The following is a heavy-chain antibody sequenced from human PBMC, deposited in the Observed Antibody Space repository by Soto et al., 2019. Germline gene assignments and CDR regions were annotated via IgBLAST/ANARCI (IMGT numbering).Heavy chain of an antibody. CDR2: INHSGST. D-gene: IGHD6-13*01. Sequence: SETLSLTCAVSGGSFSDNYWSWIRQPPGKGLEWIGEINHSGSTNYNPSLKSRVTISVDTSKNQFSLKLNSVTAADTAVYYCARGIFAAEPWYYWGHGTLVTVSS. J-gene: IGHJ4*01. CDR3: ARGIFAAEPWYY. CDR1: GGSFSDNY. V-gene: IGHV4-34*01.